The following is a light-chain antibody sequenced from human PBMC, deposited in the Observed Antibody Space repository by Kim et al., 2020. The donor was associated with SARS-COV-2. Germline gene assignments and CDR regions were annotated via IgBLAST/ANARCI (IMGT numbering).Light chain of an antibody. CDR2: KDC. V-gene: IGLV3-25*03. CDR3: QAADSSGTLGV. CDR1: ALPKQY. J-gene: IGLJ2*01. Sequence: SYELTQPPSVSVSPGQTARITCSGDALPKQYAYWYQQKPGQAPVLVIFKDCERPSGIPERFSGSSSGTTVTLTISGVQEEDEADYYCQAADSSGTLGVFG.